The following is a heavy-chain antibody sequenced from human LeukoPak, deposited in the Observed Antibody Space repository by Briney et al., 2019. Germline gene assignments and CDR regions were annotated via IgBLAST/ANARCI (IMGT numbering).Heavy chain of an antibody. CDR3: ARCPSYYDFWSGYSYYFDY. D-gene: IGHD3-3*01. J-gene: IGHJ4*02. Sequence: ASVKVSCKACGYTFTGYYMHLVRQAPGQGLEWMGWINPNSGGTNYAQKFQGRVTMTRDTSISTAYMELSRLRSDDTAVYYCARCPSYYDFWSGYSYYFDYWGQGTLVAVSS. V-gene: IGHV1-2*02. CDR2: INPNSGGT. CDR1: GYTFTGYY.